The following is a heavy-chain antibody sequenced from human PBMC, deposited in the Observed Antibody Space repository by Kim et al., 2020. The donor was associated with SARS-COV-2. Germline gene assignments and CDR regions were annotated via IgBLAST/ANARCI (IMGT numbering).Heavy chain of an antibody. J-gene: IGHJ4*02. V-gene: IGHV6-1*01. Sequence: YAVSVKSRITINPDTSKTQFSLQLNSVTPEDTAVYYCAREVAVAGTFDYWGQGTLVTVSS. D-gene: IGHD6-19*01. CDR3: AREVAVAGTFDY.